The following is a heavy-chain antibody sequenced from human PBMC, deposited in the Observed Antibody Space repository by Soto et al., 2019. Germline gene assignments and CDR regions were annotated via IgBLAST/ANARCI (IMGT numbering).Heavy chain of an antibody. CDR1: GFTFSSYA. D-gene: IGHD3-22*01. CDR2: ISGSGGST. V-gene: IGHV3-23*01. CDR3: AKAGGDSSGYYDFDY. Sequence: PGGSLRLSCAASGFTFSSYAMSWARQAPGKGLEWVSAISGSGGSTYYADSVKGRFTISRDNSKNTLYLQMNSLRAEDTAVYYCAKAGGDSSGYYDFDYWGQGTLVTVSS. J-gene: IGHJ4*02.